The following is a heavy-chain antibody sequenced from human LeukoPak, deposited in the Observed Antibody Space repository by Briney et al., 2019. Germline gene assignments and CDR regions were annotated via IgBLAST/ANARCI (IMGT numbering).Heavy chain of an antibody. CDR2: ISSSSSTI. Sequence: GGSLRLSCAASGFTFSSYSMNWVRQAPGKGLEWVSYISSSSSTIYYADSVKGRFTISRDNAKNSLYLQMNSLRAGDTAVYYCARDSPRIAVAGPYYFDYWGQGTLVTVSS. J-gene: IGHJ4*02. V-gene: IGHV3-48*01. CDR1: GFTFSSYS. CDR3: ARDSPRIAVAGPYYFDY. D-gene: IGHD6-19*01.